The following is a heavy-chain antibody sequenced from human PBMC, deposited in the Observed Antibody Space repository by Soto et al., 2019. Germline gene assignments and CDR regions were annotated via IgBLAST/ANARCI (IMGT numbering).Heavy chain of an antibody. CDR1: GFTFSSYE. Sequence: GGSLRLSCAASGFTFSSYEMNWVRQAPGKGLEWVSYISSSGSTIYYADSVKGRFTISRDNAKNSLYLQMNSLRAEDTAVYYCVRDSPAKITMMPPYFDYWGQGTLVTVSS. V-gene: IGHV3-48*03. J-gene: IGHJ4*02. D-gene: IGHD3-22*01. CDR2: ISSSGSTI. CDR3: VRDSPAKITMMPPYFDY.